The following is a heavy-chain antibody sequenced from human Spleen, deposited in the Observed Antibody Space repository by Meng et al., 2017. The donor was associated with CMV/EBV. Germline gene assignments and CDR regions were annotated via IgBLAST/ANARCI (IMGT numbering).Heavy chain of an antibody. V-gene: IGHV3-48*03. J-gene: IGHJ4*02. CDR2: ISPSATTM. CDR1: GLIFSSFD. CDR3: AAPSCTSTFCSSYFDY. D-gene: IGHD2-2*01. Sequence: GESLKISCAASGLIFSSFDMNWVRQAPGKGLEWVSYISPSATTMYYADSIKGRFTISRDNAKNSLYLQMNSLRAEDTAVYYCAAPSCTSTFCSSYFDYWGQGALVTAPQ.